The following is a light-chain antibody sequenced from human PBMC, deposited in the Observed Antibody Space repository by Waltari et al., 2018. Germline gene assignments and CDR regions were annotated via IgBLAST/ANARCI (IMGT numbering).Light chain of an antibody. V-gene: IGKV3-11*01. CDR1: PSVSYY. J-gene: IGKJ4*01. CDR3: QQRRNWPLT. Sequence: EIVLTQSPATLSLSPGERATVSCRASPSVSYYLAWYQQKPGQAPRLLIYGASPRATGIPDRFSGSGSETDFTLTISSLEPEDFAVYYCQQRRNWPLTFGGGTKVEIK. CDR2: GAS.